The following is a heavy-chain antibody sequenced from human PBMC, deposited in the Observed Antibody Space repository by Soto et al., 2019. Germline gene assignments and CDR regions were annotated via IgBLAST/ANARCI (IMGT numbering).Heavy chain of an antibody. CDR2: ISYDGSNK. D-gene: IGHD2-15*01. Sequence: QVQLVESGGGVVQPGRSLRLSCAASGFTFSSYAMHWVRQAPGKGLEWVAVISYDGSNKYYADSVKGRFTISRDNSKNTLYLQMNSLRAEDTAVYYCARDSSYCSGGSCYFGAADAFDIWGQGTMVTVSS. CDR1: GFTFSSYA. V-gene: IGHV3-30-3*01. CDR3: ARDSSYCSGGSCYFGAADAFDI. J-gene: IGHJ3*02.